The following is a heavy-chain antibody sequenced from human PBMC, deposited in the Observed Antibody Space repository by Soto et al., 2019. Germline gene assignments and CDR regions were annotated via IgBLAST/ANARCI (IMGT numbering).Heavy chain of an antibody. CDR2: INHSGST. D-gene: IGHD2-8*01. Sequence: QVHLQQWGAGLLKPSESLSLTCAVYGGSFSGYYWTWIRQPPGKGLEWIGEINHSGSTNYNPSLQSRSTMSVDTSKNQFSRRLSSMTAADTAVYYCARVPCSGQMFAIDSWGRGTLVTVSS. CDR1: GGSFSGYY. V-gene: IGHV4-34*02. J-gene: IGHJ4*02. CDR3: ARVPCSGQMFAIDS.